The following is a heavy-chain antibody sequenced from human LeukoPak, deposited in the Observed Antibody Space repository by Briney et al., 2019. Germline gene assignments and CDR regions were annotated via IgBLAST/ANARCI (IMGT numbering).Heavy chain of an antibody. CDR1: GFTVSSNY. CDR3: ARALYVWGSYTFDY. CDR2: IYSGGST. D-gene: IGHD3-16*01. J-gene: IGHJ4*02. V-gene: IGHV3-66*01. Sequence: GGSLRLSCAASGFTVSSNYMSWVRQAPGKGLEWVSVIYSGGSTYYADSVKGRFTISRDNSKNALYLQMNSLRAEDTAGYYCARALYVWGSYTFDYWGQGTLVTVSS.